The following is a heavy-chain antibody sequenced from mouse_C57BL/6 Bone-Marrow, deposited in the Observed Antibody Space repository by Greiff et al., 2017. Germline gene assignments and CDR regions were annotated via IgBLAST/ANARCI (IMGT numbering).Heavy chain of an antibody. D-gene: IGHD2-2*01. J-gene: IGHJ2*01. CDR2: INPSTGGT. V-gene: IGHV1-42*01. CDR3: ARRERVTTRFDY. CDR1: GYSFTGYY. Sequence: VQLQQSGPELVKPGASVKISCKASGYSFTGYYMNWVKQSPEKSLEWIGEINPSTGGTTYNQKFKAKATLTVDKSSSTAYMQLKSLTSEDSAVYYCARRERVTTRFDYWGQGTTLTVSS.